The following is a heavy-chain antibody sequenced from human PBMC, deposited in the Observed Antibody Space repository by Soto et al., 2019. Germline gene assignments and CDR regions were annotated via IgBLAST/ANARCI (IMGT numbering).Heavy chain of an antibody. J-gene: IGHJ6*02. CDR2: VHYSWGS. D-gene: IGHD3-10*01. CDR3: ARQGFGALHGLVDA. CDR1: GGSISSYH. V-gene: IGHV4-59*08. Sequence: QVQLQESGPGLVKPSETLSLSCTVSGGSISSYHWSWIRQTPGKGLEWIGYVHYSWGSNYNPSLKGRVVISLDASKSQFSLKLISVTATDTAVYYCARQGFGALHGLVDAWGQGTTVTVSS.